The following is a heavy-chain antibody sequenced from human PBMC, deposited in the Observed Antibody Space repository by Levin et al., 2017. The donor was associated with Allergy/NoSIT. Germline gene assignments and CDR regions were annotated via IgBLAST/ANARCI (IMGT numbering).Heavy chain of an antibody. CDR2: ISGSGGST. V-gene: IGHV3-23*01. CDR3: AKGYSNYVDWYFDL. J-gene: IGHJ2*01. Sequence: ASVKVSCAASGFTFSSYAMSWVRQAPGKGLEWVSAISGSGGSTYYADSVKGRFTISRDNSKNTLYLQMNSLRAEDTAVYYCAKGYSNYVDWYFDLWGRGTLVTVSS. D-gene: IGHD4-11*01. CDR1: GFTFSSYA.